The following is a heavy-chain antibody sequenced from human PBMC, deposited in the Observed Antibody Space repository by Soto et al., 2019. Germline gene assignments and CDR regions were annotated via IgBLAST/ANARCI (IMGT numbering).Heavy chain of an antibody. Sequence: SETLSLTCAVYGGSFSGYYWSWIRQPPGKGLEWIGEINHSGSTNYNPSLKSRVTISVDTSKNQFSLKLSSVTAADTAVYYCARLVTVTSYYYYYGMDVWGQRTTVTVSS. CDR3: ARLVTVTSYYYYYGMDV. D-gene: IGHD4-4*01. V-gene: IGHV4-34*01. CDR1: GGSFSGYY. J-gene: IGHJ6*02. CDR2: INHSGST.